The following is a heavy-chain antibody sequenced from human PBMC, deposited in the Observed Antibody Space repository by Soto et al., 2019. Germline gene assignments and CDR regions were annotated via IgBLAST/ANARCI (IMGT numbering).Heavy chain of an antibody. J-gene: IGHJ5*02. CDR1: GFTFNNYV. D-gene: IGHD5-12*01. CDR3: AARGGYAPP. CDR2: ISGSGGSA. Sequence: GGSLRLSCAAFGFTFNNYVMNWVRQAPGKGLEWVSGISGSGGSADFADSVKGRFAISRDNSKNTLYLQMNSLRAEDTAVYYCAARGGYAPPWGQGTLVTVSS. V-gene: IGHV3-23*01.